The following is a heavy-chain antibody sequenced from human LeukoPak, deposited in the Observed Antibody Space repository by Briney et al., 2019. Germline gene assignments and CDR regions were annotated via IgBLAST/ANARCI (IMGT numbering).Heavy chain of an antibody. J-gene: IGHJ4*02. D-gene: IGHD6-19*01. V-gene: IGHV4-59*01. Sequence: PSETLSLTCTVSGGSLCCYYWSCIRQPPGKGLEWGGYIYYNGSTNYNPSLKSRVTISVDTSKNHFSLKLSSVTAADTAVYYCARAVAGTSSYFDYWGQGTLVTVSS. CDR2: IYYNGST. CDR3: ARAVAGTSSYFDY. CDR1: GGSLCCYY.